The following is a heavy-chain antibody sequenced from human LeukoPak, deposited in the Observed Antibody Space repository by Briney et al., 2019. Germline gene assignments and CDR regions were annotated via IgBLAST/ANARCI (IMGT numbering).Heavy chain of an antibody. Sequence: ASVKVSCKASGYTFTGYYMHWVRQAPGQGLEWMGWINPNSGGTNYAQKFQGRVTMTRDTSISTAYMELSRLRSDGTAVYYCAREVGCSSDGTVDWGQGTLVTVSS. CDR1: GYTFTGYY. CDR2: INPNSGGT. V-gene: IGHV1-2*02. D-gene: IGHD6-19*01. J-gene: IGHJ4*02. CDR3: AREVGCSSDGTVD.